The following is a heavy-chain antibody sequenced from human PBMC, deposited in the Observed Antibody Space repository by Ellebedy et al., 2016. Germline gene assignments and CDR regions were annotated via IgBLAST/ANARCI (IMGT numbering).Heavy chain of an antibody. D-gene: IGHD6-19*01. CDR1: GFTFSSYW. V-gene: IGHV3-7*01. CDR2: IKQDGSEK. J-gene: IGHJ4*02. Sequence: GESLKISCAASGFTFSSYWMSWVRQAPGKGLEWVANIKQDGSEKYYVDSVKGRFTISRDNAKNSLYLQMNSLRAEDTAVYYCARDGYSSGWSPFDYWGQGTLVTGSS. CDR3: ARDGYSSGWSPFDY.